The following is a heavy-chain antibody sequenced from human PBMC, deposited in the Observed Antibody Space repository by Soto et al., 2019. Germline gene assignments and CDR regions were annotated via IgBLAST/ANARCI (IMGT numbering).Heavy chain of an antibody. D-gene: IGHD3-10*01. V-gene: IGHV3-33*01. CDR3: ASTYNYGSGSPRPFDY. Sequence: GGSLGLSCAASGFTFSSYDMHWVRQAPGKGLEWVAVIWYDGSNKYYADSVKGRFTISRDNSKNTLYLQMNSLRAEDTAVYYCASTYNYGSGSPRPFDYWGQGTLVTVSS. CDR1: GFTFSSYD. CDR2: IWYDGSNK. J-gene: IGHJ4*02.